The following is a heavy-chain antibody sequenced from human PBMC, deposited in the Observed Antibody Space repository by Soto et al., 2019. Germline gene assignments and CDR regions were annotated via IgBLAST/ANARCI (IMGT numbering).Heavy chain of an antibody. D-gene: IGHD3-22*01. CDR3: ARVPYDTTGYYAF. J-gene: IGHJ4*02. Sequence: ASVKVSCKTSGFTFTTYYIHWVRQAPGQGLEWMGMIDPSGGSTTYAQKFQGRITMTSDMSTSTVYMELSSLRSEDTAVYYCARVPYDTTGYYAFWGQGPLVTVSS. CDR1: GFTFTTYY. CDR2: IDPSGGST. V-gene: IGHV1-46*01.